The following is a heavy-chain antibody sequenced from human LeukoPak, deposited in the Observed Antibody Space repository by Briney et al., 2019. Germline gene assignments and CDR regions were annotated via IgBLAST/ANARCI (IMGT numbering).Heavy chain of an antibody. CDR2: IWYDGSNK. Sequence: PGGSLRLSCAASGFTFRSNGMHWVRQAPGKGLEWVAVIWYDGSNKYYADSVKGRFTTSRDNSKDTLYLQMDSLRVEDTAVYYCARWGDNRGVDYWGQGTLVTVSS. J-gene: IGHJ4*02. V-gene: IGHV3-33*01. CDR3: ARWGDNRGVDY. D-gene: IGHD1-1*01. CDR1: GFTFRSNG.